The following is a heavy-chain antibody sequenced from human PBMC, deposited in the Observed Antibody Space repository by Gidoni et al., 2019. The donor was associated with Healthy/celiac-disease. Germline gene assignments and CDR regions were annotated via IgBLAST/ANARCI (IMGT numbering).Heavy chain of an antibody. CDR3: ASTYYDYVFFTY. V-gene: IGHV3-30-3*01. D-gene: IGHD3-16*01. J-gene: IGHJ4*02. CDR2: ISYDGSNK. CDR1: GFTFSSYA. Sequence: QVQMVESGGGGVQPGGSLRLSCAASGFTFSSYARHWVRQAPGKGLEWVAVISYDGSNKYYADSVKGRFTISRDNSKNTLYLQMNSLRAEDTAVYYCASTYYDYVFFTYWGQGTLVTVSS.